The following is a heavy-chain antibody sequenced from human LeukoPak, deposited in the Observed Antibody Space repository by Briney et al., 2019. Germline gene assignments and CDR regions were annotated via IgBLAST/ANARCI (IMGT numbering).Heavy chain of an antibody. CDR2: IHYGGTT. V-gene: IGHV4-39*02. CDR1: GGSIGSGYY. Sequence: SETLSLTCTVSGGSIGSGYYWAWIRQPPGKGLEWIGSIHYGGTTHYNPSLQSRVTISADTSKNQFALDLRSVTAADTAVYYCTRDIGDFVSDFWGQGTLVTVSS. J-gene: IGHJ4*02. CDR3: TRDIGDFVSDF. D-gene: IGHD2-21*02.